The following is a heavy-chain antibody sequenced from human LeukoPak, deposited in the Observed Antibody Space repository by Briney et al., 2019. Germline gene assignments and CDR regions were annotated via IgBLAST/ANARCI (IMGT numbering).Heavy chain of an antibody. J-gene: IGHJ3*02. CDR1: GGSISSSSYY. Sequence: SETLSLTCTVSGGSISSSSYYWGWIRQPPGKGLEWIGSIYYSGSTCYNPSLKSRVTISVDTSKNQFSLKLSSVTAADTAVYYCARWVAGERDAFDIWGQGTMVTVSS. CDR2: IYYSGST. V-gene: IGHV4-39*07. CDR3: ARWVAGERDAFDI. D-gene: IGHD3-10*01.